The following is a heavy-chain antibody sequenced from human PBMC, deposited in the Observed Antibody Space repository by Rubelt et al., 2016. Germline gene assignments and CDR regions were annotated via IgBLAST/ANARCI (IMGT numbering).Heavy chain of an antibody. J-gene: IGHJ4*02. D-gene: IGHD6-6*01. Sequence: QVQLVQSGAEVKKPGSSVKVSCKASGGTFSSYAISWVRQAPGQGLEWMGGIIPVFGTANYAQKFQGRTTMTADESTSKAYMELSSLGSEDTAVYYCATTIAIRPYYFDYWGQGTLVTVSS. CDR1: GGTFSSYA. CDR3: ATTIAIRPYYFDY. V-gene: IGHV1-69*01. CDR2: IIPVFGTA.